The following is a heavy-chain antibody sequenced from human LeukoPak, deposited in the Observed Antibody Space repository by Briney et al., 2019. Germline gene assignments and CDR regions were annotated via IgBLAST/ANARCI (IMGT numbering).Heavy chain of an antibody. V-gene: IGHV4-34*01. Sequence: AETESLTCAVYGGSFSTYYWSWIRQPPGKGLEWIGEINHSGSTNYNPSLKSRVAISVDTSKNQFSLKLSSVTAADTAVYYCARDHYMGHIDYWGQGTLVTATS. J-gene: IGHJ4*02. CDR1: GGSFSTYY. D-gene: IGHD2-2*02. CDR3: ARDHYMGHIDY. CDR2: INHSGST.